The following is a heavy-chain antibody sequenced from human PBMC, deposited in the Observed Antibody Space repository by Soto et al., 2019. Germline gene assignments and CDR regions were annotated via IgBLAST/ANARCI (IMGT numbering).Heavy chain of an antibody. J-gene: IGHJ4*02. CDR1: GYTFTSFG. CDR3: AKDRDGDYGGIDY. V-gene: IGHV1-18*01. CDR2: ITTDKGKT. D-gene: IGHD4-17*01. Sequence: ASVKVSCKTSGYTFTSFGISWVRQAPGQGLEWMGWITTDKGKTNYAQKFQGRVTMTTDTSTSTAYMELRSLRSDDTAVYYCAKDRDGDYGGIDYWGQGTMVTVSS.